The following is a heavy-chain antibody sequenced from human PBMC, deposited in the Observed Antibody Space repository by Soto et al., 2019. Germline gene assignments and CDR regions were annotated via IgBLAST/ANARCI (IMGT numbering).Heavy chain of an antibody. CDR1: GYTFTSYY. CDR2: INPSGGRT. V-gene: IGHV1-46*01. Sequence: GASVKVSCKASGYTFTSYYMHWLRQAPGQGPEWVGIINPSGGRTKYADKFQGRVTMTRDTTTSTIYMELSSLRSADTAVYYCARENVPNGGSSNVADYWGQGTQVTVSS. D-gene: IGHD2-15*01. J-gene: IGHJ4*02. CDR3: ARENVPNGGSSNVADY.